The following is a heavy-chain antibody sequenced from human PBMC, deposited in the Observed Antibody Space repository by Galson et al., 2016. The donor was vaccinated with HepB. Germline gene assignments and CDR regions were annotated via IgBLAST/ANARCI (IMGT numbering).Heavy chain of an antibody. CDR3: AQSTRKSPYTSSWYYFHY. Sequence: SLRLSCAASGFIFSDNAMSWVRQAPGKGLEWVSAISGRGGSTYYADSVKGRFTISRDNSEDTLYLQMSSLRAQDASVYYCAQSTRKSPYTSSWYYFHYWAQGALVTVSS. CDR1: GFIFSDNA. J-gene: IGHJ4*02. CDR2: ISGRGGST. D-gene: IGHD2-2*02. V-gene: IGHV3-23*01.